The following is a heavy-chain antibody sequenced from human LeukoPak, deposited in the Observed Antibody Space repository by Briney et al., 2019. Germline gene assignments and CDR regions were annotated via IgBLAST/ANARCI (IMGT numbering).Heavy chain of an antibody. V-gene: IGHV4-39*01. CDR3: AKVGRGYYDSSGYYSPIDY. Sequence: PSETLSLTCTVSGGSISSSSYYWGWIRQPPGKGLEWIGSIYYSGSTYYNPSLKSRVTISVDTSKNQFSLKLSSVTAADTAVYYCAKVGRGYYDSSGYYSPIDYWGQGTLVTVSS. J-gene: IGHJ4*02. D-gene: IGHD3-22*01. CDR2: IYYSGST. CDR1: GGSISSSSYY.